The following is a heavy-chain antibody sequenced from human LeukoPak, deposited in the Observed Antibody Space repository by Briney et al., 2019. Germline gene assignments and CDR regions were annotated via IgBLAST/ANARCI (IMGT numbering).Heavy chain of an antibody. V-gene: IGHV3-9*01. CDR2: ISWNSGSI. CDR1: GFTFDDYA. Sequence: PGRSLRLSCAASGFTFDDYAMHWVRQAPGKGLEWVSGISWNSGSIGYADSVKGRFTISRDNAKNSLYLQMNSLRAEDTALYYCAKDKYSSGYSLSQVEGYFDYWGQGTLVTVSS. CDR3: AKDKYSSGYSLSQVEGYFDY. J-gene: IGHJ4*02. D-gene: IGHD3-22*01.